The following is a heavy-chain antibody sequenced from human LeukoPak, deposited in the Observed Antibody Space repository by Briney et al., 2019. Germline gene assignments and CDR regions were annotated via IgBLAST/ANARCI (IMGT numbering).Heavy chain of an antibody. V-gene: IGHV1-2*06. D-gene: IGHD3-10*01. CDR1: GYTFTGYY. J-gene: IGHJ4*02. CDR2: INPNSGGT. Sequence: GASVKVSCKASGYTFTGYYMHWVRQAPGQGLEWMGRINPNSGGTNYAQKFQGRVTMTRDTSISTAYMELSRLRSDDTAVYYCARASPVLLWFGELLLRNHPFDYWGQGTLVTVSS. CDR3: ARASPVLLWFGELLLRNHPFDY.